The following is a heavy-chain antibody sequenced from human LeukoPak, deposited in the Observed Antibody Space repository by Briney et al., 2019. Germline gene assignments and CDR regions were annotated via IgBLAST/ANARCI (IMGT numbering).Heavy chain of an antibody. CDR1: GFTFSSYS. Sequence: GGSLRLSCAASGFTFSSYSMNWVRQAPGKGLEWVSYISSSSSTIYYADSVKGRFTISRDNAKNSLYLQMNSLRAEDTAVYYCARDLGPGIRGVISYGMDVWGQGTTVTVPS. D-gene: IGHD3-10*01. CDR3: ARDLGPGIRGVISYGMDV. J-gene: IGHJ6*02. CDR2: ISSSSSTI. V-gene: IGHV3-48*04.